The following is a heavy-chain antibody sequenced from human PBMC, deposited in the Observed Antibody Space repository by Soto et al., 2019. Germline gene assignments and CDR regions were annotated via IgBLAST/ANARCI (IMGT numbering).Heavy chain of an antibody. D-gene: IGHD1-1*01. CDR3: ATIPIVGTKPYYFNS. J-gene: IGHJ4*02. CDR2: IYYSGST. CDR1: GGSFDITSSY. Sequence: LQLQESGPGLAKPSETLSLTCTVSGGSFDITSSYWAWVRQPPGKGLEWIAYIYYSGSTYYNPSLKSRITISVDTSTNQLSLRLSSVTAADTAVYYCATIPIVGTKPYYFNSWGQGTLVTVSS. V-gene: IGHV4-39*01.